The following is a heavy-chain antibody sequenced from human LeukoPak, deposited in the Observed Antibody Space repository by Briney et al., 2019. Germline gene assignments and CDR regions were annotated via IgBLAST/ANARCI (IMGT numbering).Heavy chain of an antibody. D-gene: IGHD3-22*01. CDR2: ITSSSTYT. J-gene: IGHJ6*03. CDR3: ASSPPLYYYDSSGYSTIYYYYYMDV. V-gene: IGHV3-21*01. Sequence: GGSLRLSCAASGFIFSNYTMNWVRQAPGKGLEWVSSITSSSTYTYYADSLRGRFTISRDNAKNSLYLQMNSLRAEDTAVYYCASSPPLYYYDSSGYSTIYYYYYMDVWGKGTTVTISS. CDR1: GFIFSNYT.